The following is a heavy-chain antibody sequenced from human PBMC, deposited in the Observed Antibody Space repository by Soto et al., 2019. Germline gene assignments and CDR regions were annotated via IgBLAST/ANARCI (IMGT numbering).Heavy chain of an antibody. CDR1: GFTFSNAW. CDR3: TTSPDLLWLGEDIWSAP. J-gene: IGHJ5*02. V-gene: IGHV3-15*01. Sequence: GGSLRLSCAASGFTFSNAWMSWVRQAPGKGLEWVGRIKSKNNDGTSDYAAPVKGRFTISRDDSKDTLYLQMNSLKTDDTAVYYCTTSPDLLWLGEDIWSAPWGQGTLVTVSS. D-gene: IGHD3-10*01. CDR2: IKSKNNDGTS.